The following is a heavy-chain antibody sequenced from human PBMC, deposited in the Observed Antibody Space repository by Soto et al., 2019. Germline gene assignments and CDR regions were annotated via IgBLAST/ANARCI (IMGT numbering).Heavy chain of an antibody. Sequence: EVQLVESGGGLVQPGGSLRLSCEASGFTFSSYWITWVRQAPGKGLEGVANIKEDGSEKNYVDSVKGRFTISRDNAKNSLYLQMNSLRVEDTAVYYCARGHYGMDVWGQGTTVAVSS. V-gene: IGHV3-7*03. CDR1: GFTFSSYW. J-gene: IGHJ6*02. CDR3: ARGHYGMDV. CDR2: IKEDGSEK.